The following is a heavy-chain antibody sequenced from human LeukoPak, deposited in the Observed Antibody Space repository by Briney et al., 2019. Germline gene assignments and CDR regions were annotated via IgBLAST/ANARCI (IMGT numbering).Heavy chain of an antibody. V-gene: IGHV3-9*03. Sequence: PGGSLRLSCAASGFTFDDYAMHWVRQAPGKGLEWVSGISWNSGSIGYADSVKGRFTISRDNAKNSLYLQMNSLRAEDMALYYCAKDITLDYYDSNGYFDYWGQGTLVTVSS. D-gene: IGHD3-22*01. J-gene: IGHJ4*02. CDR1: GFTFDDYA. CDR2: ISWNSGSI. CDR3: AKDITLDYYDSNGYFDY.